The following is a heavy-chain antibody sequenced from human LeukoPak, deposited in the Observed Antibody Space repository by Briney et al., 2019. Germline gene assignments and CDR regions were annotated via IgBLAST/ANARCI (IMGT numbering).Heavy chain of an antibody. CDR3: ARGRRRWLHNRWDYFDY. V-gene: IGHV3-21*01. D-gene: IGHD5-24*01. Sequence: GGSLRLSCAASGFTFSIYTMNWVRQAPGKGLEWVSSISSSNSYIYYADSVKGRFTISRDNAKNSLYLQMNTLRAEDTALYYCARGRRRWLHNRWDYFDYWGQGTLVTVSS. CDR1: GFTFSIYT. J-gene: IGHJ4*02. CDR2: ISSSNSYI.